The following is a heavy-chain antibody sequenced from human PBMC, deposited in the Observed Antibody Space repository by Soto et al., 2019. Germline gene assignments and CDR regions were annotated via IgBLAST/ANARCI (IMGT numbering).Heavy chain of an antibody. V-gene: IGHV3-48*02. CDR3: AGPGGYDALDV. D-gene: IGHD1-26*01. CDR2: ISGSSSTM. Sequence: EVQLMESGGGLVQRGGSLRLSCAASGLTFSKYSMNWVRQAPGKGLEWISYISGSSSTMFYADSVKGRFTISRDNAKNSLYWQMNSLRDEDTAVYYCAGPGGYDALDVWGQGTMVTVSS. J-gene: IGHJ3*01. CDR1: GLTFSKYS.